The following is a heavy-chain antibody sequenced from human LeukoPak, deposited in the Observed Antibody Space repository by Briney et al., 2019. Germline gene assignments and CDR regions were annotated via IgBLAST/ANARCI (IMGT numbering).Heavy chain of an antibody. J-gene: IGHJ4*02. CDR3: AKRAGYCSSTSCPFDY. CDR2: ISGSGGST. V-gene: IGHV3-23*01. Sequence: GGSLRLSCAASGFTFSSYSMNWVRQAPGKGLEWVSAISGSGGSTYYADSVKGRFTISRDNSKNTLYLQMNSLRAEDTAVYYCAKRAGYCSSTSCPFDYWGQGTLVTVSS. D-gene: IGHD2-2*01. CDR1: GFTFSSYS.